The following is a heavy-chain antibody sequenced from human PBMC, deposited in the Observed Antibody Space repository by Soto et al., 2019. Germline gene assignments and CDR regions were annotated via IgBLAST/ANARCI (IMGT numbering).Heavy chain of an antibody. CDR1: GFSLTNARMG. J-gene: IGHJ4*02. Sequence: QDTLKESGPVLVKPTETLTLTCTVSGFSLTNARMGVSWIRQPPGKALEWLAHIFSNDDKSYSTSLKSRLTISKDTSKSQVVLTMTNMDPVDTATYFCARMGDYDILTGYYNDYWGQGTLVTVSS. CDR2: IFSNDDK. D-gene: IGHD3-9*01. V-gene: IGHV2-26*01. CDR3: ARMGDYDILTGYYNDY.